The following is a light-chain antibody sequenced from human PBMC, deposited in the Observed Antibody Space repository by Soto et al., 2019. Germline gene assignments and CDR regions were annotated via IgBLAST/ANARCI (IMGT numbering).Light chain of an antibody. CDR3: QQYYRTPLT. CDR2: WAS. J-gene: IGKJ4*01. Sequence: DIVMTQSPDSLAVSLGERATINCKSSQSGLYNSNNKNYLAWYQQKPGQPPKLLIYWASTRESGVPDRFSGSGTGTDFTLTISSLQAEDVAVYYCQQYYRTPLTFGGGTKVEIK. V-gene: IGKV4-1*01. CDR1: QSGLYNSNNKNY.